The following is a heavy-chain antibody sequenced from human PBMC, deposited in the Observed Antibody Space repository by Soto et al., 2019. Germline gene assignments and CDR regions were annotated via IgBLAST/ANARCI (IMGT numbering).Heavy chain of an antibody. CDR1: GGSISSSSYY. Sequence: QLQLQESGPGLVKPSETLSLTCTVSGGSISSSSYYWGWIRQPPGKGLEWIGSIYYSGSTYYNPSLKSRVAISVDTSKNQFSLKLSSVTAADTAVYYCARRVYYGSGSYQIPPDYWGQGTLVTVSS. D-gene: IGHD3-10*01. CDR3: ARRVYYGSGSYQIPPDY. J-gene: IGHJ4*02. CDR2: IYYSGST. V-gene: IGHV4-39*01.